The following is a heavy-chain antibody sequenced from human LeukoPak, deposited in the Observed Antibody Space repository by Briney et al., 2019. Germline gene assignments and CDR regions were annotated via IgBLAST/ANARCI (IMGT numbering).Heavy chain of an antibody. CDR2: INSDGSST. CDR1: GFTFSSYW. D-gene: IGHD3-3*01. CDR3: ARGEYYDFWSGYYTVYYYYMDV. V-gene: IGHV3-74*01. J-gene: IGHJ6*03. Sequence: PGGSLRLXCAASGFTFSSYWMHWVRQAPGKGLVWVSRINSDGSSTSYADSVKGRFTISRDNAKNTLYLQMNSLRAEDTAVYYCARGEYYDFWSGYYTVYYYYMDVWGKGTTVTVSS.